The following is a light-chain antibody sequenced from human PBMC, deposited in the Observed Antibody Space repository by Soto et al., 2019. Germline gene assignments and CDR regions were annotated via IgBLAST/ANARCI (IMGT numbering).Light chain of an antibody. Sequence: EIVLTQSPATLSLSPGERATLSCSASQSVSSYLAWYQQKPGQAPRLLIYDASNRATGIPARFSGSGSGTDFTLTISSLEPEDFAVYYCQQRSNWPRTFGQGTKV. J-gene: IGKJ1*01. V-gene: IGKV3-11*01. CDR3: QQRSNWPRT. CDR1: QSVSSY. CDR2: DAS.